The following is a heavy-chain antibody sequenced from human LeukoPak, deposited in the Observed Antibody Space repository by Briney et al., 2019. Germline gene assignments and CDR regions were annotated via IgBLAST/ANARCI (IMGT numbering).Heavy chain of an antibody. CDR3: TTEWELLQYFDY. CDR2: IKSKTDGGTT. J-gene: IGHJ4*02. D-gene: IGHD1-26*01. Sequence: PGGSLRLSCAASGFTFSNAWMSWVRQAPGEGLEWVGRIKSKTDGGTTDYAAPVKGRFTISRDDSKNTLYLQMNSLKTEDTAVYYCTTEWELLQYFDYWGQGTLVTVSS. CDR1: GFTFSNAW. V-gene: IGHV3-15*01.